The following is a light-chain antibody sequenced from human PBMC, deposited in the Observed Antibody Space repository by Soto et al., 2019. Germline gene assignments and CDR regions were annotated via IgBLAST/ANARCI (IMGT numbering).Light chain of an antibody. CDR1: QRLTNSY. CDR3: HRYGSSPT. CDR2: YAS. J-gene: IGKJ2*01. V-gene: IGKV3-20*01. Sequence: EIVLTQSPDTLSLSPGERATLSCRASQRLTNSYSAWYQQKPGQAPRLLIYYASSRATGIPDRFSGSGSGTDFTLTISRLEPEDFAVYYCHRYGSSPTFGQGTRLEIK.